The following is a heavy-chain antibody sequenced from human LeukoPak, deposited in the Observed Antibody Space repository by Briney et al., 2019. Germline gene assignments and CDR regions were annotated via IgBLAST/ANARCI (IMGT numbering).Heavy chain of an antibody. V-gene: IGHV3-48*01. CDR2: ISSSSSTI. Sequence: GGSLRLSCAASGFTFSGYSMNWVRQAPGKGLEWVSYISSSSSTIYYADSVKGRFTISRDNSKNTLYLQMNSLRAEDTAVYYCANNYDSSGYSHFDYWGQGTLVTVPS. CDR3: ANNYDSSGYSHFDY. D-gene: IGHD3-22*01. CDR1: GFTFSGYS. J-gene: IGHJ4*02.